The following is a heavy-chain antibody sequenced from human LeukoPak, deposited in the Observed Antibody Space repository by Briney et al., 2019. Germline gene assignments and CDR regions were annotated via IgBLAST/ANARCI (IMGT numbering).Heavy chain of an antibody. V-gene: IGHV3-74*01. CDR2: SNSDGSST. Sequence: GGSLRLSCAASGFTFTTYWMHWVRQAPGKGLVWVSRSNSDGSSTSYADSVKGRFTISRDNAKNTLYLQMNSLRAEDTAVYYCARASNWKYDYWGQGTLATVSS. CDR1: GFTFTTYW. J-gene: IGHJ4*02. D-gene: IGHD1-20*01. CDR3: ARASNWKYDY.